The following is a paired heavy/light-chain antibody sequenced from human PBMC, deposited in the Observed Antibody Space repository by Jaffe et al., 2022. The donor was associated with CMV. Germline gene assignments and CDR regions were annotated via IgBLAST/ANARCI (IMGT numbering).Heavy chain of an antibody. J-gene: IGHJ4*02. V-gene: IGHV2-70*15. D-gene: IGHD1-26*01. CDR1: GFSLTTSGTS. CDR3: ARAFILGPIKSYYFDY. Sequence: QVTLRESGPALVKPTQTLTLTCTFSGFSLTTSGTSVSWIRQPPGKALEWLARIDWDDDKYYSTSLKTRLTISKDTSKNQVVLTMTNMDPVDTATYYCARAFILGPIKSYYFDYWGQGTLVPVSS. CDR2: IDWDDDK.
Light chain of an antibody. J-gene: IGKJ2*01. CDR1: ENIDTW. V-gene: IGKV1-5*03. Sequence: DIQMAQSPSTLSASAGDRVTITCRASENIDTWLAWYQQKPGKAPKVLIYQASSLKSGVPSRFSGTGSGKEFTLTISSLQPEDFATYYCQQYETFPYTFGQGTRLEIK. CDR2: QAS. CDR3: QQYETFPYT.